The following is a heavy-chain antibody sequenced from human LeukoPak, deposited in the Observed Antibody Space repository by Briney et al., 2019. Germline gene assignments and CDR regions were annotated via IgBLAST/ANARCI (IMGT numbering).Heavy chain of an antibody. Sequence: GASVKVSCKASGYTFTGYYMHWVRQAPGQGLEWMGRINPNSGSTNYAQKFQGRVTMTRDTSISTAYMELSRLRSDDTAVYYCARGRSGGNAFDYWGQGTLVTVSS. CDR1: GYTFTGYY. CDR3: ARGRSGGNAFDY. D-gene: IGHD2-15*01. V-gene: IGHV1-2*06. CDR2: INPNSGST. J-gene: IGHJ4*02.